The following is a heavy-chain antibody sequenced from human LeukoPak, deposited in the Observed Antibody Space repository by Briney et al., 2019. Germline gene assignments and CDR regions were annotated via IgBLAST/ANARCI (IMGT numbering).Heavy chain of an antibody. CDR3: ARTQFADY. CDR1: GFTFSSYS. CDR2: ISPSSTYI. V-gene: IGHV3-21*01. Sequence: KSGGSLRLSCAASGFTFSSYSMNWVRQAPGKGLGWVSSISPSSTYISYADSVKGRFTISRDNAKNSVFLQMSSLRTEDTAVYFCARTQFADYWGEGTLVTVSS. J-gene: IGHJ4*02. D-gene: IGHD5-24*01.